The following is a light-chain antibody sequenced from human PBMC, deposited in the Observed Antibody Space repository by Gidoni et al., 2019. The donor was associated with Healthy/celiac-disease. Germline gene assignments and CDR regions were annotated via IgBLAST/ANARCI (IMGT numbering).Light chain of an antibody. CDR2: RNN. V-gene: IGLV1-47*01. CDR1: SSNIGSNY. CDR3: AAWDDSLSAWV. J-gene: IGLJ3*02. Sequence: QSVPTQPPSASGTPGQRVTISCSGSSSNIGSNYVYWYQQLPGPAPKLLIYRNNQRPSGVPDRFSGSKSGTSASLAISGLRAEDDADYYCAAWDDSLSAWVFGGGTKLTVL.